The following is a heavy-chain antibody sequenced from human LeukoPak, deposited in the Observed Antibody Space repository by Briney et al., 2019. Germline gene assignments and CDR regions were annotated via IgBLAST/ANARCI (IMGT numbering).Heavy chain of an antibody. J-gene: IGHJ6*02. CDR3: ARSTVTTVYGMDV. Sequence: GGSLRLSCAASGFTASSNYMSWVGQAPGKGLEWVSVIYSGGSTYYADSVKGRFTISRDNSKNTLYLQMNSPRAEDTAVYYCARSTVTTVYGMDVWGQGTTVTVSS. CDR2: IYSGGST. D-gene: IGHD4-17*01. CDR1: GFTASSNY. V-gene: IGHV3-66*01.